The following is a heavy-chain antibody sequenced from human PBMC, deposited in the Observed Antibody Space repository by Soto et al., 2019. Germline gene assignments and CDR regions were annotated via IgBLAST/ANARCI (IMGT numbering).Heavy chain of an antibody. V-gene: IGHV3-33*01. Sequence: ESGGGVVQPGRSLRLSCAASGFTFSSYGMHWVRQAPGKGLEWVAVIWYDGSNKYYADSVKGRFTISRDNSKNTLYLQMNSLRAEDTAVYYCARGWHYGSGSPPDYWGQGTLVTVSS. D-gene: IGHD3-10*01. CDR2: IWYDGSNK. J-gene: IGHJ4*02. CDR3: ARGWHYGSGSPPDY. CDR1: GFTFSSYG.